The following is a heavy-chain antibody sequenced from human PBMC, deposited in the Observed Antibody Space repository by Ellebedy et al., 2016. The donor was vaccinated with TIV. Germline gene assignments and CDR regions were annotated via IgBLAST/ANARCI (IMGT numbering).Heavy chain of an antibody. CDR3: ARVDKARYFDWYYFDY. V-gene: IGHV1-46*01. CDR2: INSSGGST. J-gene: IGHJ4*02. D-gene: IGHD3-9*01. Sequence: ASVKVSCKASGYTFTNYYLHWVRQTPGQGLEWMGVINSSGGSTSYGQKFRGRVTMTRETSTSTGYMELSSLRSEDTAVYYCARVDKARYFDWYYFDYWGQGTLVTVSS. CDR1: GYTFTNYY.